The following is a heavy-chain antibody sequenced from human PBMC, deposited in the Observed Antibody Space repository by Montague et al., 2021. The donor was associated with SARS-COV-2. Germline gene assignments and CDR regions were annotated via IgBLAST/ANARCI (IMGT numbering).Heavy chain of an antibody. CDR3: ARGAGYSSSWYLAFEI. D-gene: IGHD6-13*01. Sequence: SETLSLTCTVSSGSISSYYWGWIRQPPGKGLEWIGYIYYSGSTNYNPSLKSRVTISVDTSKNQFSLKLSSVTAADTAVYYCARGAGYSSSWYLAFEIWGQGTMVPVSS. CDR1: SGSISSYY. CDR2: IYYSGST. V-gene: IGHV4-59*01. J-gene: IGHJ3*02.